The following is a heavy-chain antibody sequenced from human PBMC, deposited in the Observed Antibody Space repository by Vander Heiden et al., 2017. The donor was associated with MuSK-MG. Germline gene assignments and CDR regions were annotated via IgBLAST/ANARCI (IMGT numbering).Heavy chain of an antibody. CDR1: GFSLSTSGVG. Sequence: QITLKESGPTLVKPTQTLTLTCTFSGFSLSTSGVGVGWIRQPPGKALEWLALIYWNDDKRYSPSLKSRLTITKDTSKNQVVLTMTNMDPVDTATYYCAHRMDYYGSGSYWKGYYFDYWGQGTLVTVSS. J-gene: IGHJ4*02. CDR2: IYWNDDK. D-gene: IGHD3-10*01. CDR3: AHRMDYYGSGSYWKGYYFDY. V-gene: IGHV2-5*01.